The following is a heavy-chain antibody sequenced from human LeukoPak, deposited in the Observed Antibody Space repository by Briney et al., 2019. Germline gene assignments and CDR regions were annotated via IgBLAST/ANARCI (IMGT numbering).Heavy chain of an antibody. V-gene: IGHV3-23*01. Sequence: PGGSLRLSCAASGFTFNNYAMNWVRQAPGKGLEWVSGISGFGGSTYYAPSVKGRLTISRDNFGHLLYLHLASLRVEDTAIYYCARRSGSSWSSFDYWGQGALVTVSS. CDR2: ISGFGGST. D-gene: IGHD6-13*01. CDR1: GFTFNNYA. J-gene: IGHJ4*02. CDR3: ARRSGSSWSSFDY.